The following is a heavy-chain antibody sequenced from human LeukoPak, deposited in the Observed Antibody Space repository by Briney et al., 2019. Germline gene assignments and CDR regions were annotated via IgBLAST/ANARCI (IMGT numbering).Heavy chain of an antibody. CDR1: GYTFTSYW. V-gene: IGHV5-51*01. D-gene: IGHD6-19*01. CDR3: ARRYTSGETFEY. J-gene: IGHJ4*02. Sequence: GESLEISCQGSGYTFTSYWIGWVRQMPGKGLEWMGIIYPGDSDTRYNPSFQGQVTISADKSTSTAYLQWSSLKASDTAMYYCARRYTSGETFEYWGQGTLVTVSS. CDR2: IYPGDSDT.